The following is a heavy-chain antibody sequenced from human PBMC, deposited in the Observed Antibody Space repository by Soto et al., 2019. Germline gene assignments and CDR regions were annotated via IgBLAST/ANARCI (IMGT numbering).Heavy chain of an antibody. V-gene: IGHV1-46*01. CDR2: INPSDGRR. CDR1: GYTFTHNY. CDR3: ARESVVTSSFDY. J-gene: IGHJ4*02. D-gene: IGHD2-21*02. Sequence: QVQLVQSGAEVQKPGASVKLSCKASGYTFTHNYVHWVRQAPGQGLEWVGIINPSDGRRNYAQKFLAGGTMPRDTCTDTVYLELSGLRSADTAAYYCARESVVTSSFDYWGQGTLVTVSS.